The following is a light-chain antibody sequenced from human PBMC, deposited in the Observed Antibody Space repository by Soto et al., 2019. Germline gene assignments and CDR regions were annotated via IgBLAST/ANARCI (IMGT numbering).Light chain of an antibody. CDR3: QQRSVWPLT. V-gene: IGKV3-15*01. CDR2: GAS. Sequence: EIVMTHSPATLSVSPCERATLSCSASQSVSSNLAWYQQKPGQAPRLLIYGASTRATGIPARFSGSGSGTDFSLTISGLESEDFAVYYCQQRSVWPLTFGGGTKVDIK. CDR1: QSVSSN. J-gene: IGKJ4*01.